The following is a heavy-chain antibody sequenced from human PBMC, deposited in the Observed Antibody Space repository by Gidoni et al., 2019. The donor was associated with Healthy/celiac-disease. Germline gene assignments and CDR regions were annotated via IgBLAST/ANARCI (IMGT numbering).Heavy chain of an antibody. Sequence: QVPLVQSGAEVKKPGASVKVSCKASGYTFTSYDINWVRQATGQGLEWMGWMNTNSGNTGYAQKFQGRVTMTRNTSISTAYMGLSSLRAEDTAVYYCARGGGTYYDFWSGYFYFDLWGRGTLVTVSS. CDR1: GYTFTSYD. CDR2: MNTNSGNT. CDR3: ARGGGTYYDFWSGYFYFDL. J-gene: IGHJ2*01. V-gene: IGHV1-8*01. D-gene: IGHD3-3*01.